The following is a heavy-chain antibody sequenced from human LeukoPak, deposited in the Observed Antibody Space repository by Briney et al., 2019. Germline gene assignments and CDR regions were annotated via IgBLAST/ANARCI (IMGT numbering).Heavy chain of an antibody. V-gene: IGHV3-21*01. Sequence: PAGSLRLSCAASGFTFSSYSMNWVRQAPGKGLEWVSSISSSSSYIYYADSVKGRFTLSRDNAKNSLYLQMNSLRAEDTAVYYCAVVVPAAMGVDYWGQGTLVTVSS. D-gene: IGHD2-2*01. J-gene: IGHJ4*02. CDR2: ISSSSSYI. CDR1: GFTFSSYS. CDR3: AVVVPAAMGVDY.